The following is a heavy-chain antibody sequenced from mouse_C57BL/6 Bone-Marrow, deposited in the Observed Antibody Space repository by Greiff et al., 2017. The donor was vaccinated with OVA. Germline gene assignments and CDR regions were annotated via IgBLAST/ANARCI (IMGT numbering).Heavy chain of an antibody. Sequence: EVKLMESGGGLVQPGASLKLSCESNEYDFPTNDMSWVRKTPEKRLELVAAINSDGGSTYYPATIEGRFIISRDNTNKTLYLQMSSLRSEDTALYYCARRDGRSFDYWGQGTTLTVSS. CDR2: INSDGGST. D-gene: IGHD1-1*02. V-gene: IGHV5-2*01. CDR3: ARRDGRSFDY. CDR1: EYDFPTND. J-gene: IGHJ2*01.